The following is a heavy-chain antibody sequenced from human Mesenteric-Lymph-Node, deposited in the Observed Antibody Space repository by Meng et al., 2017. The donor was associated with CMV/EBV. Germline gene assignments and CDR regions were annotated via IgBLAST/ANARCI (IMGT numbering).Heavy chain of an antibody. J-gene: IGHJ4*02. Sequence: GESLKISCAASGFTFSSYSMNWVRQAPGKGLEWVSSISSSSSYIYYADSVKGRFTISRDNAKNSLYLQMNSLRAEDTAVYYCASPLLPYYDFWSNYYYFDWWGQGTLVTVSS. V-gene: IGHV3-21*01. CDR1: GFTFSSYS. CDR2: ISSSSSYI. D-gene: IGHD3-3*01. CDR3: ASPLLPYYDFWSNYYYFDW.